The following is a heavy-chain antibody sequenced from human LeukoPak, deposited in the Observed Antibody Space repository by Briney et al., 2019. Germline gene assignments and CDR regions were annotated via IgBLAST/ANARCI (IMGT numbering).Heavy chain of an antibody. Sequence: PSETLSLTCTVSGGSISSYYWSWIRQPPGKGLEWIGYIYYSGSTNYNPSLKSRVTISVDTSKNQFSLKLSSVTAADTAVYYCARRGYSYGYLWGGFDYWGQGTLVTVSS. J-gene: IGHJ4*02. CDR3: ARRGYSYGYLWGGFDY. V-gene: IGHV4-59*01. CDR2: IYYSGST. CDR1: GGSISSYY. D-gene: IGHD5-18*01.